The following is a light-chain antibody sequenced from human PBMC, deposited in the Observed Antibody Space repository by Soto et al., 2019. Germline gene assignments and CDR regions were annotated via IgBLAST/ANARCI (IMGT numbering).Light chain of an antibody. J-gene: IGLJ1*01. CDR1: SSDVGGYNY. Sequence: QSVLTQPASVSGSSGQSIAISCTGTSSDVGGYNYVSWYQQHPGKAPKLILCDVSNRPSGVSDRFSGSKSGNTASLTISGLQTEDEADYYCSSYTTSSTYVFGTGTKLTVL. V-gene: IGLV2-14*01. CDR2: DVS. CDR3: SSYTTSSTYV.